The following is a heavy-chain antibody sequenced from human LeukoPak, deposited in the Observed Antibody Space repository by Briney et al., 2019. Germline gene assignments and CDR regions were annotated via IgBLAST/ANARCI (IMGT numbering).Heavy chain of an antibody. CDR1: GFTFSDYY. CDR2: ISASGSNT. V-gene: IGHV3-11*01. J-gene: IGHJ4*02. Sequence: GGSLRLSCAASGFTFSDYYMSWIRQAPGKGLEWVSYISASGSNTYYADSVKGRLTISRDNAKNSLYLRMNSLRAEDTAVFYCARIRFGVTSFDYWGQGILVTVSS. D-gene: IGHD3-16*01. CDR3: ARIRFGVTSFDY.